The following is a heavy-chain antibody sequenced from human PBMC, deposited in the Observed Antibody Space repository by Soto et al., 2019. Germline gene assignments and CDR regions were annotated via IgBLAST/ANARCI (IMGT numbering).Heavy chain of an antibody. Sequence: QAQMVESGGGVVQPGRSLRLSCAASGFTFSSYGMHWVRQSPGKGLEWVAVISFDGSKKYADSVKGRFSISRDNSKKTLYLEMTSLRVEDTAVYYCATESGDIVAVVAATGRLDPWGQGTLVTVSS. J-gene: IGHJ5*02. CDR1: GFTFSSYG. V-gene: IGHV3-33*01. CDR3: ATESGDIVAVVAATGRLDP. D-gene: IGHD2-15*01. CDR2: ISFDGSKK.